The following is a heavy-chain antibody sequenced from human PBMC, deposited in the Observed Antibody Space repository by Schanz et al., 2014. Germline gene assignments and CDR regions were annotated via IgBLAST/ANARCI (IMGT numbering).Heavy chain of an antibody. Sequence: EVQLVESGGGLAQPGGSLRLSCAASGITFSGYSMNWVRQAPGKGLEWVSYISGSSSTKYYADSVKGRFTISRDNGKNSLYLQLNSVRAEDTAVYFCARDYEGDLYSPRHDAFDVWGQGTVVTVSS. J-gene: IGHJ3*01. CDR1: GITFSGYS. CDR2: ISGSSSTK. V-gene: IGHV3-48*01. D-gene: IGHD2-21*02. CDR3: ARDYEGDLYSPRHDAFDV.